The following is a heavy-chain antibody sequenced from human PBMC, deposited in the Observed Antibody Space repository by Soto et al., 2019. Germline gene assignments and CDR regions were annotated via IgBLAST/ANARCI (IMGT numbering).Heavy chain of an antibody. CDR1: GFTFSDHY. D-gene: IGHD2-15*01. CDR2: TRNKANSYTT. J-gene: IGHJ6*02. Sequence: GGSLRLSCAASGFTFSDHYMDWVRQAPGKGLEWVGRTRNKANSYTTEYAASVEGSCTISSDDSKNSLYLQMNSLKTEDTAVYYCASGRMDDSGGMDVWGQGTTVTVSS. CDR3: ASGRMDDSGGMDV. V-gene: IGHV3-72*01.